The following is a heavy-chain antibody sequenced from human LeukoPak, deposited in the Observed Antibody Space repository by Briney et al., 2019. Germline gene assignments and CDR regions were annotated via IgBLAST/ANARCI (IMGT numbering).Heavy chain of an antibody. CDR1: GFTFSSYG. D-gene: IGHD2-21*02. J-gene: IGHJ5*02. V-gene: IGHV3-33*01. CDR3: ARELAYCGGDCGGRFDP. CDR2: IWYDGRKK. Sequence: GGSLRLSCAASGFTFSSYGMHWVRQAPGKGLEWVAVIWYDGRKKYYGDSMKGRFTISRDNSKNTVYLQMNSLRVEDTAIYYCARELAYCGGDCGGRFDPWGQGTLVAVSS.